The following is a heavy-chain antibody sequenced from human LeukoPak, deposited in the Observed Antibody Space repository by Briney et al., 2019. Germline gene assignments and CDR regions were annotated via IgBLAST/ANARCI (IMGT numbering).Heavy chain of an antibody. D-gene: IGHD1-26*01. V-gene: IGHV5-51*01. CDR1: GYTFTNYW. Sequence: GESLKISCKGSGYTFTNYWIGWVRQMPGKGLEWMGVIYPGDSDTRYSPSFQGQVTISADKSVTTAYLEWNSLKASDTALYYCVRQGLQSGTYPAYWGPGTLVTVSS. CDR3: VRQGLQSGTYPAY. CDR2: IYPGDSDT. J-gene: IGHJ4*02.